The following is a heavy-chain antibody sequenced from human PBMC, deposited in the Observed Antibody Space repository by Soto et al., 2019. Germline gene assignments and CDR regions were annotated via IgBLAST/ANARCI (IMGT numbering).Heavy chain of an antibody. Sequence: QVVLLQSGAEVKEPGSSVRVSCQVSGSTFNNFAFSWVRQAPGHGPEWMGGIVVDSNTAAYSQRFQDRVTITADTSTDTLYMELGSLTFEDTAVYYCARAIKRWEVNYSFDFWGQGTLVTVYS. CDR3: ARAIKRWEVNYSFDF. D-gene: IGHD1-26*01. CDR2: IVVDSNTA. J-gene: IGHJ4*02. CDR1: GSTFNNFA. V-gene: IGHV1-69*06.